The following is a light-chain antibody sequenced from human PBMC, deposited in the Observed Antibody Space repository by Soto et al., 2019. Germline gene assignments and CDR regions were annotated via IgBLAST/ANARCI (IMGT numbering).Light chain of an antibody. CDR1: SSDVGSYNR. CDR3: SSYTCSSIV. J-gene: IGLJ2*01. V-gene: IGLV2-18*02. Sequence: QSVLTQPPSVSGSPGQSVTISCTGTSSDVGSYNRVSWYQQPPGTAPKLMIYEVSNRPSGVPDRFSGSKSGNTASLTISGLQAEDEADYYCSSYTCSSIVFGGGTKLTVL. CDR2: EVS.